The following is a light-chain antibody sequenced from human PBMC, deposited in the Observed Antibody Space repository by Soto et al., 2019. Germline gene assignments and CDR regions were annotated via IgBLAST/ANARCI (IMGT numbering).Light chain of an antibody. J-gene: IGLJ2*01. CDR1: SSNIGSHY. V-gene: IGLV1-51*01. Sequence: QSALTQPPSVSAAPGEKVTISCSGSSSNIGSHYVSWYQQFPRTAPKPLIYDDNKRPSGIPDRFSGSKSGTSATLGITRLQTGDEADYYCGAWDSSLSVVLFGGGTKLTVL. CDR3: GAWDSSLSVVL. CDR2: DDN.